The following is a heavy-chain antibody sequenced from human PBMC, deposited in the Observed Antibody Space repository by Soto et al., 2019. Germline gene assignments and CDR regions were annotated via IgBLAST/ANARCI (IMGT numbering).Heavy chain of an antibody. CDR1: GFAFSSYW. D-gene: IGHD6-13*01. CDR3: ARIAASGRGWDV. Sequence: EVQLVESGGGLFQPGGSLRLSCVDSGFAFSSYWMSWVRQAPVKGLEWVGNIKQDGSEENYADSVKGRFTISRDNAKNSMYLQMNSLRVEDTAVYYCARIAASGRGWDVWGQGTTVVVSS. J-gene: IGHJ6*02. CDR2: IKQDGSEE. V-gene: IGHV3-7*01.